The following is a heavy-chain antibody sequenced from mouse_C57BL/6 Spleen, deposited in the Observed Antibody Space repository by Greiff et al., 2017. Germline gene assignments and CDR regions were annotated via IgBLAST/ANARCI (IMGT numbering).Heavy chain of an antibody. D-gene: IGHD2-4*01. Sequence: VQLQQSGPGLVQPSQSLSITCTVSGFSLTSYGVHWVRQSPGKGLEWLGVIWSGGSTDYNAAFISRLSISKDNSKSQVFFKMNSLQADDTAIYYCARIPYDYDWFAYWGQGTLVTVSA. CDR2: IWSGGST. CDR1: GFSLTSYG. V-gene: IGHV2-2*01. CDR3: ARIPYDYDWFAY. J-gene: IGHJ3*01.